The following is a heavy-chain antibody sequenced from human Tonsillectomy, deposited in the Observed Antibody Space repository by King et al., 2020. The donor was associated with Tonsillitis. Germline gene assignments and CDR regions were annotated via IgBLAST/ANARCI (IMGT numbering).Heavy chain of an antibody. CDR2: ISGSGGST. Sequence: DVQLVESGGGLVQPGGSLRLSCAASGFTFSSYAMSWVRQAPGKGLEWVSAISGSGGSTYYADSVKGRFTISRDNSKNTLYLQMNSLRAEDTAVYYCAKQIEQWLVGHGAFDTWGQGTMVTVSS. CDR1: GFTFSSYA. J-gene: IGHJ3*02. CDR3: AKQIEQWLVGHGAFDT. V-gene: IGHV3-23*04. D-gene: IGHD6-19*01.